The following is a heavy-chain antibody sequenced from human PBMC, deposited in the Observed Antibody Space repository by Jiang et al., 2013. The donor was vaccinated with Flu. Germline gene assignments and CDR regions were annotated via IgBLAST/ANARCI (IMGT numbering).Heavy chain of an antibody. V-gene: IGHV1-46*01. D-gene: IGHD3-9*01. J-gene: IGHJ4*02. CDR3: ARSDILTSGVDY. CDR2: GGST. Sequence: GGSTSYAQKFQGRVTMTRDTSTSTVYMELNSLRAEDTAVYYCARSDILTSGVDYWGQGTLVTVSS.